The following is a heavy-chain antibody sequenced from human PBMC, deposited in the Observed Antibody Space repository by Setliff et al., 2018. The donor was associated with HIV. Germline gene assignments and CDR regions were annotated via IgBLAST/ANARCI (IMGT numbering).Heavy chain of an antibody. Sequence: SETLSLTCTVSGGSISSGGYYWSWIRQKPGKGLEWIGYIYYSGSTYYNPSLKSRVTISVDTSKNQFSLKLSSVTAADTAVYYCARGYPVSYYYYMDVWGKGTTVTVSS. CDR2: IYYSGST. V-gene: IGHV4-31*03. CDR1: GGSISSGGYY. D-gene: IGHD3-16*02. CDR3: ARGYPVSYYYYMDV. J-gene: IGHJ6*03.